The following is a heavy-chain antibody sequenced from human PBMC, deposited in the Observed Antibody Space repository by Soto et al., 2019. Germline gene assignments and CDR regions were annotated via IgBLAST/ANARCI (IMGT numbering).Heavy chain of an antibody. D-gene: IGHD3-3*01. V-gene: IGHV3-33*01. CDR3: ARDEITIFVTHIYYYYGRDV. CDR2: IWYDGSNK. J-gene: IGHJ6*02. CDR1: GFTFSSYG. Sequence: HPGGSLRLSCAASGFTFSSYGMHWVRQAPGKGLEWVAVIWYDGSNKYYADSVKGRFTISRDNSKNTLYLQMNSLRAEDTAVYYCARDEITIFVTHIYYYYGRDVWDQGTTVTVSS.